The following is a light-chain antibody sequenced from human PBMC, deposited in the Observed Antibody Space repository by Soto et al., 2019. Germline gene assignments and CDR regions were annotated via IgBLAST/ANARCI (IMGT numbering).Light chain of an antibody. J-gene: IGKJ1*01. Sequence: EIVMTQSPATLSVSPGERATLSCRASQSVSSNLAWYQQKPGQAPSLLIYGASTRATGIPARFSGSGSGTEFTLTISXLQSEDFAVYYCQQYNYWPRTFGQGTKV. V-gene: IGKV3D-15*01. CDR1: QSVSSN. CDR2: GAS. CDR3: QQYNYWPRT.